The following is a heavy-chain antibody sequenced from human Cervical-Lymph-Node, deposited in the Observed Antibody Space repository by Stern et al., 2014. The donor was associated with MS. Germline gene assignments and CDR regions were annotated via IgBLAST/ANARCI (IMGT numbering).Heavy chain of an antibody. CDR1: GGSISNVGYY. V-gene: IGHV4-31*03. D-gene: IGHD3-16*01. CDR2: SYHSGST. Sequence: QLQLQESGPGLEKPSQTLSLTCTVSGGSISNVGYYWTWIRQHPGKGLEWIGYSYHSGSTSYNPSLKSRASISVDTSKNQFSLNVTSVTAADTALYYCARSDRLWGSFDYWGQGTLVTVSS. CDR3: ARSDRLWGSFDY. J-gene: IGHJ4*02.